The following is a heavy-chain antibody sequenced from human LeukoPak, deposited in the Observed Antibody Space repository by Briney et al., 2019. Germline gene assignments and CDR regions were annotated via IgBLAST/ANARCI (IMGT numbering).Heavy chain of an antibody. CDR1: GYTFTSYG. CDR3: ARDQGAGSSGWYDAAFDI. Sequence: GASVKVSCKASGYTFTSYGISWVRQAPGQGLEWMGWISAYNGNTNYAQKLQGRVTMTTDTSTSTAYMELRSLRSDDTAVYYCARDQGAGSSGWYDAAFDIWGQGTMVTVSS. CDR2: ISAYNGNT. V-gene: IGHV1-18*01. D-gene: IGHD6-19*01. J-gene: IGHJ3*02.